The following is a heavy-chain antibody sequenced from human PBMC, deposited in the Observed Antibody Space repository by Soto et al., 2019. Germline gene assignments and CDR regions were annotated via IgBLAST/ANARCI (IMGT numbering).Heavy chain of an antibody. CDR2: IVVGSGNT. J-gene: IGHJ5*02. CDR1: GFTFTSSA. V-gene: IGHV1-58*01. CDR3: AASGRFLEWLFRFDP. D-gene: IGHD3-3*01. Sequence: SVKVSCKASGFTFTSSAVQLVRQARGQRLEWIGWIVVGSGNTNYAQKFQERVTITRDMSTSTAYMELSSLRSEDTAVYYCAASGRFLEWLFRFDPWGQGTLVTVSS.